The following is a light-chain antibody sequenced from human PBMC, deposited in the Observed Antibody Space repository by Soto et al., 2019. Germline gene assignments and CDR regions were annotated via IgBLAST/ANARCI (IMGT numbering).Light chain of an antibody. J-gene: IGKJ5*01. Sequence: EIVMTQSPATLSVPPGERVTLSCRAGQGVTTNFAWYQQKSGQSPRLLIYDVSTRATGVPARFSGTGSETDFTLTISGLQSEDSAVYFCQQYNNWPFSFGQGTRLEI. CDR1: QGVTTN. CDR3: QQYNNWPFS. V-gene: IGKV3-15*01. CDR2: DVS.